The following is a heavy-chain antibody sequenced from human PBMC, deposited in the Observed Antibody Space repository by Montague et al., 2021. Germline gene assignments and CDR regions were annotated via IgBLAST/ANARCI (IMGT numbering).Heavy chain of an antibody. V-gene: IGHV3-48*02. CDR1: GFTFRTYG. CDR3: ARDSYSSGWSSAEYFQH. Sequence: SLRLSCAASGFTFRTYGMNWVRQAPGKGLEWVSYITGSSSSIYYADSVRGRFTISRDNPKNSLYLQMNSLRDEDTAVYYCARDSYSSGWSSAEYFQHWGQGTLVTVSS. CDR2: ITGSSSSI. D-gene: IGHD6-19*01. J-gene: IGHJ1*01.